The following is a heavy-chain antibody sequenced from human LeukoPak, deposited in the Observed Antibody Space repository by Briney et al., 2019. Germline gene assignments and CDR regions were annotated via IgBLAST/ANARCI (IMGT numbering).Heavy chain of an antibody. Sequence: KPSETLSLTCSVSGQSITSFRWSWIRQSAAKGLEWMGRIDEDGSTTYNPSLSGRVSVSADTSNNQVSLKLTSVTAANTAVYYCARGRVGAAGFFDFWGQGTLVTVSS. J-gene: IGHJ4*02. CDR1: GQSITSFR. D-gene: IGHD6-13*01. CDR2: IDEDGST. CDR3: ARGRVGAAGFFDF. V-gene: IGHV4-4*07.